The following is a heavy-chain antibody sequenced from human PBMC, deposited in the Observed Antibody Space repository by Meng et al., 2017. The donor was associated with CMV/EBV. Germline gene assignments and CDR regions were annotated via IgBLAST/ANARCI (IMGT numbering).Heavy chain of an antibody. CDR2: INHSGST. V-gene: IGHV4-34*01. J-gene: IGHJ5*02. CDR3: ARGPNYYDSSGPGFDP. Sequence: SETLSLTCAVYGGSFSGYYWSWIRQPPGKGLEWIGEINHSGSTNYNPSLKSRVTISVDTSKNQFSLKLSSVTAADTAVYYCARGPNYYDSSGPGFDPWGQGTLVTVSS. CDR1: GGSFSGYY. D-gene: IGHD3-22*01.